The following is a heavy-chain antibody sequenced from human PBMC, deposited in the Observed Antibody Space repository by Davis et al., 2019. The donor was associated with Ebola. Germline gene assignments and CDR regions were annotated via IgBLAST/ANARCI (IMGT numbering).Heavy chain of an antibody. Sequence: PGGSLRLSCAASGFTFSSYSMNWVRQAPGKGLEWVSYISSSSSTIYYADSVKGRFTISRDNAKNSLYLQMNSLRDEDTAVYYCARDLVDWRYTHRNSYGMDVWGQGTTVTVSS. D-gene: IGHD1-1*01. J-gene: IGHJ6*02. CDR3: ARDLVDWRYTHRNSYGMDV. V-gene: IGHV3-48*02. CDR1: GFTFSSYS. CDR2: ISSSSSTI.